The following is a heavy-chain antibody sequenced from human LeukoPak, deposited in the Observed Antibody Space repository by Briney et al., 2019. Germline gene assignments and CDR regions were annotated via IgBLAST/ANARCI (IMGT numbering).Heavy chain of an antibody. Sequence: PSETLSLTCTVSGGSISSYYWSWIRHPPGKGLEWIGYIYYSGSTNYNPSLKSRVTISVDTSKNQFSLKLSSVTAADTAVYYCARIRGYFDYWGQGTLVTVSS. V-gene: IGHV4-59*01. J-gene: IGHJ4*02. CDR3: ARIRGYFDY. D-gene: IGHD3-16*01. CDR2: IYYSGST. CDR1: GGSISSYY.